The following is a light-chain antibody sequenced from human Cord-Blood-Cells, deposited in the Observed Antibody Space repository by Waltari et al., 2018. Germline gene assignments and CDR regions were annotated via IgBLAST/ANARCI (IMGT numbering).Light chain of an antibody. Sequence: QSVLTQPPSASGTPGQRVTICCSGSSSNSGSNHVYCYQQLPGTAPKLLIYRNNQRPSGVPGRFACSKSGTSASLAISGLRSDDETDYYCAAWDDSLSGYVFGTGTKVTVL. CDR1: SSNSGSNH. J-gene: IGLJ1*01. CDR3: AAWDDSLSGYV. V-gene: IGLV1-47*01. CDR2: RNN.